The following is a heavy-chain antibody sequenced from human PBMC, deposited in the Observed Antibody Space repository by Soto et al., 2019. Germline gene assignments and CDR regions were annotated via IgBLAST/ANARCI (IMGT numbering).Heavy chain of an antibody. CDR2: IKQDGSEK. CDR1: GFTFSSYW. Sequence: PGGSLRLSCAASGFTFSSYWMCWVRQAPGKGLEWVANIKQDGSEKYYVDSVKGRFTISRDNSKNTLYLQMNSLRAEDTAIYYCVLEVRAKSFDHWGQGTLVTVSS. V-gene: IGHV3-7*03. CDR3: VLEVRAKSFDH. J-gene: IGHJ4*02.